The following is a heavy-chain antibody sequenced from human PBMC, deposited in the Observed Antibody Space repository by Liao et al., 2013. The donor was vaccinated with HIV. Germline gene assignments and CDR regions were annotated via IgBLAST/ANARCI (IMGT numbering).Heavy chain of an antibody. Sequence: QVHLQESGPGLVKPSETLSLTCAVSGGSISSGHYSWTWIRQPPGKGLEWIGSIYRSGRTYYNPSLQSRLTTSVDRSKNQFSLKLRSVTAADTAVYFCARGGYSSSDLWGQGTLVTVSA. D-gene: IGHD6-6*01. CDR1: GGSISSGHYS. CDR3: ARGGYSSSDL. CDR2: IYRSGRT. J-gene: IGHJ4*02. V-gene: IGHV4-30-2*01.